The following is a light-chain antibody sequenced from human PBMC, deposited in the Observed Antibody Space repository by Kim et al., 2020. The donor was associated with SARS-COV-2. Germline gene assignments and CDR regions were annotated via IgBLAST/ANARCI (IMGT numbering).Light chain of an antibody. J-gene: IGLJ2*01. V-gene: IGLV3-1*01. CDR2: QDT. CDR3: QAWDSSTVV. Sequence: SVSPGQTASITCSGDKLGDKFACWYQQKPGQSPVLVLYQDTKRPSGIPGRFSGSNSGNTATLTISGTQAMDEADYYCQAWDSSTVVFGGGTKLTVL. CDR1: KLGDKF.